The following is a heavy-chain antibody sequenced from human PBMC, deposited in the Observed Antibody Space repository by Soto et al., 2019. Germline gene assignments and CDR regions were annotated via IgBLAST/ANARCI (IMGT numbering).Heavy chain of an antibody. CDR2: IYPGDSDT. Sequence: GESLKISCKVSGYSFTSYWIGWVRQMPGKGLEWMGIIYPGDSDTRYSPSFQGQVTISADKSISTAYLQWSSLKASDTAMYYCARLIKAGRYYYYYGMDVWGQGTTVTVSS. CDR1: GYSFTSYW. V-gene: IGHV5-51*01. J-gene: IGHJ6*02. CDR3: ARLIKAGRYYYYYGMDV.